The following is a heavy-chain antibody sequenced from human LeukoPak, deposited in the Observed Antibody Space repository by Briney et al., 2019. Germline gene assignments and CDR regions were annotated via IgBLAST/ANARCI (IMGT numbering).Heavy chain of an antibody. CDR1: GFTFSSYA. CDR3: AKRFLGYYDSSGYVTDAFDI. Sequence: PGGSLRLSCAASGFTFSSYAMSWVRQAPGKGLEWASAISGSGGSTYYADSVKGRFTISRDNSKNTLYLQMNSLRAEDTAVYYCAKRFLGYYDSSGYVTDAFDIWGQGTMVTVSS. D-gene: IGHD3-22*01. V-gene: IGHV3-23*01. J-gene: IGHJ3*02. CDR2: ISGSGGST.